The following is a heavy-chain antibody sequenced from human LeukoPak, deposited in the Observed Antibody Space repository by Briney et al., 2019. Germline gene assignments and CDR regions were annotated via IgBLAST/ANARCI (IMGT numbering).Heavy chain of an antibody. CDR3: AELGITMIGGV. V-gene: IGHV3-23*01. Sequence: GGSLRLSCAASGFTFSNHGMNWVRQAPGKGLEWLSGVSPPGGGTYYADSVKGRFTISRDDSENTLSLQMNSLRAEDTAVYYCAELGITMIGGVWGKGTTVTIS. D-gene: IGHD3-10*02. J-gene: IGHJ6*03. CDR1: GFTFSNHG. CDR2: VSPPGGGT.